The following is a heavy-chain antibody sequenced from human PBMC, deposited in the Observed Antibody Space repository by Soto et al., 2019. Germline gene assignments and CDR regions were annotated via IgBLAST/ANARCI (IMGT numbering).Heavy chain of an antibody. D-gene: IGHD2-21*02. V-gene: IGHV4-59*01. CDR1: GGSISSYY. J-gene: IGHJ4*02. Sequence: PSETLSLTCTVSGGSISSYYWSWIRQPPGKGLEWIGYIYYSGSTNYNPSLKSRVTISVDTSKNQFSLKLSSVTAADTAVYYCASGGDHGIDYWGQGTLVTVSS. CDR3: ASGGDHGIDY. CDR2: IYYSGST.